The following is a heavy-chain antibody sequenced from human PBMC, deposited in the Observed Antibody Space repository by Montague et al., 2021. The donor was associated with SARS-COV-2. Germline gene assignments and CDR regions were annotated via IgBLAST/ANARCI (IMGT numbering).Heavy chain of an antibody. J-gene: IGHJ4*02. D-gene: IGHD5-12*01. V-gene: IGHV4-4*07. Sequence: SETLSLTCTVSGSISGYYWTWIRQSAGKGLEWIGRISSSGGIDYSASLKSRVTMSLDTSKIQLSLKLSSVTAADTAVYYCARQYIGYNRRFDYWGQGALVTVSP. CDR3: ARQYIGYNRRFDY. CDR1: GSISGYY. CDR2: ISSSGGI.